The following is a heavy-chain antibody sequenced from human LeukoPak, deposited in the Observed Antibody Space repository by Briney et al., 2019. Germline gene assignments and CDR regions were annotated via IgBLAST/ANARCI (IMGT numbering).Heavy chain of an antibody. CDR1: GFTFSDYY. CDR2: ISSSGGTI. CDR3: ARDREPTDAFDI. J-gene: IGHJ3*02. Sequence: GGSLRLSCVASGFTFSDYYMSWIRQAPGKGLERVSYISSSGGTIYYADSAKGRITISRDNAKNSLYLQMNSLRAEDTAVYYCARDREPTDAFDIWGQGTMVTVSS. D-gene: IGHD1-26*01. V-gene: IGHV3-11*01.